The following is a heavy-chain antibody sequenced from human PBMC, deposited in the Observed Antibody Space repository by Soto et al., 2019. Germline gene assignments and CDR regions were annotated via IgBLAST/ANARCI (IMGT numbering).Heavy chain of an antibody. V-gene: IGHV3-48*02. J-gene: IGHJ5*02. CDR3: ARGGESATRLDP. CDR2: ISGSSSTI. Sequence: CAASGSIFSSYSMDWVRQAPGKGLEWVSYISGSSSTIYYADSVKGRFTISRDNAKNSLYLQMNSLRDEDTAMYYCARGGESATRLDPWGQGTLVTVSS. D-gene: IGHD7-27*01. CDR1: GSIFSSYS.